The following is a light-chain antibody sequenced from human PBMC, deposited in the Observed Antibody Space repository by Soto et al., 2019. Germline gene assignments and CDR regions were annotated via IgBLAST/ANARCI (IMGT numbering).Light chain of an antibody. CDR1: QGIRND. J-gene: IGKJ1*01. Sequence: AIQMTQSPSSLSASGGGSVTITCRASQGIRNDLGWYQQKPGNAPKLLIDGAFNLQTGVPSRFRGSGFGTDFTLTISSLQPEDFATYYCLQDHNYPWTFGQGTKVDIK. CDR2: GAF. V-gene: IGKV1-6*01. CDR3: LQDHNYPWT.